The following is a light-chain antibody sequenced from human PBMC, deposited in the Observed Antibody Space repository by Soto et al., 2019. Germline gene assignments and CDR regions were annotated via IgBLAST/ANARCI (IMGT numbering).Light chain of an antibody. CDR1: SSNIGSNT. CDR2: SNN. Sequence: QYVLPQPPSASWTPGQRVTISCSGSSSNIGSNTVNWYQQLPGTAPKLLIYSNNQRPSGVPDRFSGSKSGTSASLAISGLQSEDEADYYCAAWDDSLNGYVFGTGTKVTVL. CDR3: AAWDDSLNGYV. V-gene: IGLV1-44*01. J-gene: IGLJ1*01.